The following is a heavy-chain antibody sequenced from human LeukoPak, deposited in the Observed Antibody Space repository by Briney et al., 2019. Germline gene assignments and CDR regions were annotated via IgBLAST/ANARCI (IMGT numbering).Heavy chain of an antibody. CDR2: INHNGNVN. CDR1: GXXXXXXX. V-gene: IGHV3-7*04. CDR3: ARGGGLDV. J-gene: IGHJ6*02. Sequence: PGGSLRLSCAAXGXXXXXXXMSWVRQXPXXXLEWVASINHNGNVNYYVDSVKGRFTISRDNAKNSLYLQMSNLRAEDTAVYFCARGGGLDVWGQGATVTVSS.